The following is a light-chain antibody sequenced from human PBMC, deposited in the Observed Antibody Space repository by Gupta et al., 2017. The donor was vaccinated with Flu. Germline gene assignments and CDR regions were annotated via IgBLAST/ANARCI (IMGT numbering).Light chain of an antibody. CDR3: QSYDSSNLWV. CDR1: SGSIASNY. J-gene: IGLJ3*02. V-gene: IGLV6-57*03. Sequence: NFMLTQPHSVSESTGTTVTISCTRSSGSIASNYVQWYQQRPGSAPTTVIYEDNQRPSGVPDRVSGSIDSSSNAASLTISGLKTEDEADYYGQSYDSSNLWVFGGGTKLTVL. CDR2: EDN.